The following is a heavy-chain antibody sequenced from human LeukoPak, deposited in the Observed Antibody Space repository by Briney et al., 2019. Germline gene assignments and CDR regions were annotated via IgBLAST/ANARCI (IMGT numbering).Heavy chain of an antibody. CDR1: GGAISGYD. CDR2: IYTSGST. D-gene: IGHD2-2*01. J-gene: IGHJ6*03. Sequence: SGTLSLTRTVSGGAISGYDWSWSGQPAGKGLEWIGRIYTSGSTNYNPSLKSRVTMSVDTSKNQFSLKLSSVTAADTAVYYCARDDLRYCSSTSCSNYYYYMDVWGKGTTVTVSS. CDR3: ARDDLRYCSSTSCSNYYYYMDV. V-gene: IGHV4-4*07.